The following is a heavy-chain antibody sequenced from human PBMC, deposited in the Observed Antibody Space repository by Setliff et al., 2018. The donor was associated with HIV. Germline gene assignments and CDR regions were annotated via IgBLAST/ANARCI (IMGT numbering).Heavy chain of an antibody. Sequence: KPGGSLRLSCAASGFSFRTYNMNWVRQAPGKGLEWVSSISSDGRYIYYADSVKGRFTISRDDAKSSLYLQMNSLRAEDTAVYYCARDHGGYYPLDYWGQGTLVTVSS. CDR1: GFSFRTYN. D-gene: IGHD1-26*01. J-gene: IGHJ4*02. V-gene: IGHV3-21*01. CDR3: ARDHGGYYPLDY. CDR2: ISSDGRYI.